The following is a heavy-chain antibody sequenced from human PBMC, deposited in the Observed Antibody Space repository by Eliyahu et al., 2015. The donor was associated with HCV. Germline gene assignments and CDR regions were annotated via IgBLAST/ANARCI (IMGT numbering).Heavy chain of an antibody. D-gene: IGHD3-10*01. CDR1: GFTFSTYG. CDR3: ARDRGRTRGPLYGMDV. V-gene: IGHV3-30*03. Sequence: QVQLVESGGGVVQPGRSLXLSCVASGFTFSTYGMHWVRQPPGKGLECVAVISYDGRNKDYADSVKGRFIISRDDSKNTLYLQMNSLRVEDTVVYYCARDRGRTRGPLYGMDVWGQGTAVTVSS. CDR2: ISYDGRNK. J-gene: IGHJ6*02.